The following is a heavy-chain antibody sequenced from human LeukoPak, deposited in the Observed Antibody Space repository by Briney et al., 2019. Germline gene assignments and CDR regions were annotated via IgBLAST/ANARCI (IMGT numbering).Heavy chain of an antibody. CDR3: ARHRGPRARQLDIVVVPAARALGDAFDI. Sequence: PSETLSLTCTVSGGSISSYYWSWIRQPPGKGLECIVYIYTSGSTNYNPSLKSRVTISVDTSKNQFSLKLSSVTAADTAVYYCARHRGPRARQLDIVVVPAARALGDAFDIWGQGTMVTVSS. CDR2: IYTSGST. D-gene: IGHD2-2*01. J-gene: IGHJ3*02. V-gene: IGHV4-4*09. CDR1: GGSISSYY.